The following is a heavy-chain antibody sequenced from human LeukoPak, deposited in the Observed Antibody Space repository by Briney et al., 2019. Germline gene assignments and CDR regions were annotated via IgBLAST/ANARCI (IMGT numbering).Heavy chain of an antibody. J-gene: IGHJ4*02. CDR2: ISGSGGST. CDR1: GFTFSSYA. V-gene: IGHV3-23*01. CDR3: ARGGSYGYGFLFGY. Sequence: GGSLRLSCAASGFTFSSYAMSWVRQAPGKGLEWVSAISGSGGSTYYADSVKGRFTISGDNSKNTLYLQMNSLRAEDTAVYYCARGGSYGYGFLFGYWGQGTLVTVSS. D-gene: IGHD5-18*01.